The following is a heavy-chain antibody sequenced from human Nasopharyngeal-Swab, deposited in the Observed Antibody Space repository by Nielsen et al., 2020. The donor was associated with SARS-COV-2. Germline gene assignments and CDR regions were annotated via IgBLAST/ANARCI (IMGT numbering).Heavy chain of an antibody. Sequence: GGSLRLSCAASGFTFSSYAMHWVRQAPGKGLEWVAVISYDGSNKYYADSVKGRFTISRDNSKNTLYLQMNSLRAEDTAVYYCAREDPIAVAGNLDYWGQGTLVTDSS. V-gene: IGHV3-30-3*01. CDR2: ISYDGSNK. CDR1: GFTFSSYA. J-gene: IGHJ4*02. CDR3: AREDPIAVAGNLDY. D-gene: IGHD6-19*01.